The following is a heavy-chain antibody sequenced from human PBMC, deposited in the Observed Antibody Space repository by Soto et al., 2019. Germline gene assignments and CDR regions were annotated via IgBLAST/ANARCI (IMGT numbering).Heavy chain of an antibody. Sequence: GGSLRLSCAASGFTFSSYAMSWVRQAPGKGLEWVPAISGSGGSTYYADSVKGRFTISRDNSKNTLYLQMNSLRAEDTAVYYCAKVKAYYYDSSGYAKSYYFDYWGQGTLVTVSS. D-gene: IGHD3-22*01. V-gene: IGHV3-23*01. CDR1: GFTFSSYA. CDR3: AKVKAYYYDSSGYAKSYYFDY. CDR2: ISGSGGST. J-gene: IGHJ4*02.